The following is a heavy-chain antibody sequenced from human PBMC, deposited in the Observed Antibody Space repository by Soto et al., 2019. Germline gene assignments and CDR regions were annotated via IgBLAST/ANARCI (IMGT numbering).Heavy chain of an antibody. CDR2: ILYVGSNK. CDR1: GFTFSTYG. V-gene: IGHV3-30*03. Sequence: QVQLVESGGGVVQPGRSLRLSCAASGFTFSTYGMHWVRQAPGKGLEWVAVILYVGSNKYYVDSVKGRFTISRDNSKNTLYLQMNSLRAEDTAVYYCARDWVLVPAGDFEYWGQGTLVTVSS. J-gene: IGHJ4*02. CDR3: ARDWVLVPAGDFEY. D-gene: IGHD2-2*01.